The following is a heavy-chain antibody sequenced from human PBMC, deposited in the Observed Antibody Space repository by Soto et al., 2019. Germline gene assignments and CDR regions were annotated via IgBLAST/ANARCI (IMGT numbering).Heavy chain of an antibody. V-gene: IGHV4-4*02. Sequence: SETLSLTCAVSSGSISSSNWWSWVRQPPGKGLEWIGEIYHSGSTNYNPSLKSRVTISVDKSKNQFSLKLSSVTAADTAVYYCASRLREGYMDVWGKGTTVTVSS. D-gene: IGHD1-26*01. J-gene: IGHJ6*03. CDR3: ASRLREGYMDV. CDR2: IYHSGST. CDR1: SGSISSSNW.